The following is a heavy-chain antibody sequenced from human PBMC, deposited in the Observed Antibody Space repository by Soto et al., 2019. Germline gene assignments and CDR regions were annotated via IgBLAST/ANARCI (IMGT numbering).Heavy chain of an antibody. J-gene: IGHJ4*02. Sequence: QITLEESGPTLVRPTQTLTLTCTVSGFSLSTDAVGVAWIRQPPGKALEWLALIYWNDEARYKASLNNRLTITKDTSKNQVVLTMTDMAPLDTATYFCAHRLEATGRTLDYWGQGILVTVSS. CDR1: GFSLSTDAVG. D-gene: IGHD1-1*01. CDR3: AHRLEATGRTLDY. CDR2: IYWNDEA. V-gene: IGHV2-5*01.